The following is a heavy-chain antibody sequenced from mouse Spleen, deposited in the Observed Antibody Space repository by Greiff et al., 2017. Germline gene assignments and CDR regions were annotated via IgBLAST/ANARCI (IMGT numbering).Heavy chain of an antibody. D-gene: IGHD1-2*01. CDR2: IDPSDSYT. V-gene: IGHV1-69*01. J-gene: IGHJ3*01. CDR1: GYTFTSYW. CDR3: ARGGNTAPWFAY. Sequence: QVQLQQPGAELVMPGASVKLSCKASGYTFTSYWMHWVKQRPGQGLEWIGEIDPSDSYTNYNQKFKGKATLTVDKSSSTAYMQLSSLTSEDSAVYYCARGGNTAPWFAYWGQGTLVTVSA.